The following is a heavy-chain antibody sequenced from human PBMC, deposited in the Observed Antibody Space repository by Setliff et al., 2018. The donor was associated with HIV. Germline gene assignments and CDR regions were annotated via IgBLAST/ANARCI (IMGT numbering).Heavy chain of an antibody. Sequence: GGSLRLSCADSRNNVKNDAVHWVRQAPGQGLEWVADISFDGSGEYYEDSVKGRFTVSRDNSRGTIFLEMNSLRPEDTAIYYCARDNGRFTIFVVVLAYWGQGTQVTVSS. CDR3: ARDNGRFTIFVVVLAY. V-gene: IGHV3-30*04. CDR1: RNNVKNDA. CDR2: ISFDGSGE. D-gene: IGHD3-3*01. J-gene: IGHJ4*02.